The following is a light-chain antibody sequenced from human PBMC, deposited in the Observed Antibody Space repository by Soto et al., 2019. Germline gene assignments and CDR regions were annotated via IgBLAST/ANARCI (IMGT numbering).Light chain of an antibody. CDR3: QQRSNWPGT. J-gene: IGKJ2*01. V-gene: IGKV3-11*01. CDR2: DTS. CDR1: QNVRGY. Sequence: DTVLTQSPATLTLSPGERATLSCRASQNVRGYLAWYQQKLGQAPRLLIYDTSNRATGISARFSGSGSGTDFTPTISSLEPEDFAVYYCQQRSNWPGTFGQGTKLEIK.